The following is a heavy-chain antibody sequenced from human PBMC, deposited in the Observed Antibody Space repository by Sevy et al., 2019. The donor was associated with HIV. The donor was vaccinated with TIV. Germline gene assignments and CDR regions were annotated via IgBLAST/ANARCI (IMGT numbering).Heavy chain of an antibody. CDR2: ISGSGGST. Sequence: GGSLRLSCAASGFTFSSYDMSWVRQAPGKGLEWVSAISGSGGSTYYADSVKGRFTISRDNSKNTLYLQMNSLRAEDTAVYYCAKDSSSGWTGYWFDPWGQGTLVTVSS. CDR1: GFTFSSYD. D-gene: IGHD6-19*01. J-gene: IGHJ5*02. CDR3: AKDSSSGWTGYWFDP. V-gene: IGHV3-23*01.